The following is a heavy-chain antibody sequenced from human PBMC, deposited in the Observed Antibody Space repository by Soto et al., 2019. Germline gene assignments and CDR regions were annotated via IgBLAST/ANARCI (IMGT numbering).Heavy chain of an antibody. V-gene: IGHV3-33*01. D-gene: IGHD2-2*01. CDR2: IWYDGSNK. J-gene: IGHJ4*02. Sequence: PGGSLSLSCAASGFTFSSYGMHWVRQAPGKGLEWVAVIWYDGSNKYYSDSVKGRFTISRDNSKNTLYLQMNSLRAEDTAVYYCARDMPEYLVTPTPGFDYWGQGTLVTVSS. CDR1: GFTFSSYG. CDR3: ARDMPEYLVTPTPGFDY.